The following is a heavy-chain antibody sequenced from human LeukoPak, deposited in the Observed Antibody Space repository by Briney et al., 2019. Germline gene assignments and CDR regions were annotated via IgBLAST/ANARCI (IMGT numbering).Heavy chain of an antibody. D-gene: IGHD1-26*01. V-gene: IGHV1-18*01. Sequence: ASVKVSCKASGYTFTSYGISWVRQAPGQGLEWMGWISAYNGNTNYAQKLQGRVTMATDTSTSTAYMELRSLRSDDTAVYYCARAIVGATGADAFDIWGQGTMVTVSS. CDR3: ARAIVGATGADAFDI. CDR1: GYTFTSYG. CDR2: ISAYNGNT. J-gene: IGHJ3*02.